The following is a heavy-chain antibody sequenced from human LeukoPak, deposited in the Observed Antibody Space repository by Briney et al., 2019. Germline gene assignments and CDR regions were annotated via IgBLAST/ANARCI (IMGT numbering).Heavy chain of an antibody. J-gene: IGHJ4*02. D-gene: IGHD3-22*01. Sequence: GASVKVSCKASGYTFTSYDINWVRQATGQGLGWMGWMNPNSGNTGYAQKFQGRVTITRNTSISTAYMELSSLRSEDTAVYYCARGYYSSGYYRHFDYWGQGTLVTVSS. CDR1: GYTFTSYD. CDR2: MNPNSGNT. CDR3: ARGYYSSGYYRHFDY. V-gene: IGHV1-8*03.